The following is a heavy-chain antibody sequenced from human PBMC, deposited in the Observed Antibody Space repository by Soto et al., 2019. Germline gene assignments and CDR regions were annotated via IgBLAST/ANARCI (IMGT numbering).Heavy chain of an antibody. CDR3: ARGRRRRDYYYYYGMDV. J-gene: IGHJ6*02. V-gene: IGHV4-34*01. Sequence: SETLSLTCAVYGGSFSGYYSSWIRQPPGKGLEWIGEINHSGSTNYNPSLKSRVTISVDTSKNQFSLKVSSVTAADTAVYYCARGRRRRDYYYYYGMDVWGQGTTVTVSS. CDR2: INHSGST. CDR1: GGSFSGYY.